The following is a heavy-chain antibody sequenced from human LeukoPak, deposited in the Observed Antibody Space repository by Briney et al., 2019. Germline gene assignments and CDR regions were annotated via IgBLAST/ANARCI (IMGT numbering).Heavy chain of an antibody. CDR1: GGTFSSYA. Sequence: SVKVSCKASGGTFSSYAISWVRQAPGQGLEWMGRIIPILGIANYAQKFQGRVTITADKSTSTAYMELSSLRSEDTAVYSCARAQGMGSSSWYYFDYWGQGTLVTVSS. CDR2: IIPILGIA. CDR3: ARAQGMGSSSWYYFDY. D-gene: IGHD6-13*01. J-gene: IGHJ4*02. V-gene: IGHV1-69*04.